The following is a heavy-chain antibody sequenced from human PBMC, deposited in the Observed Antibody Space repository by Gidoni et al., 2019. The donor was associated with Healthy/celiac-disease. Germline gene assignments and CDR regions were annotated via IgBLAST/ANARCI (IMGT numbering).Heavy chain of an antibody. Sequence: QVQLVEAGGGVVQPGRALRLSCAASGFTFSSYAMHCVRQAPGKGLEWVAVISYDGSNKSYADSVKGRFTISRDNSKNTLYLQMNSLRAEDTAVYYCARDEGSGSYYPWFDPWGQGPLVTVSS. CDR1: GFTFSSYA. CDR3: ARDEGSGSYYPWFDP. D-gene: IGHD1-26*01. J-gene: IGHJ5*02. V-gene: IGHV3-30-3*01. CDR2: ISYDGSNK.